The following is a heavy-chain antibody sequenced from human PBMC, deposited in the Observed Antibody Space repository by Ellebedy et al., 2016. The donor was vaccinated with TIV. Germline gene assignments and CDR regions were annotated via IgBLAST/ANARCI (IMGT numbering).Heavy chain of an antibody. CDR1: GYSFIDYV. V-gene: IGHV1-18*01. CDR3: ARADSGYDHFDY. D-gene: IGHD5-12*01. Sequence: AASVQVSCKASGYSFIDYVVNWVRHVPGHGFQWMGWISAYNGNTNFAQRLQGRVTMTTDTSTSTAYLELRGLTSEDTAMYYCARADSGYDHFDYWGQGTLVTVSS. CDR2: ISAYNGNT. J-gene: IGHJ4*02.